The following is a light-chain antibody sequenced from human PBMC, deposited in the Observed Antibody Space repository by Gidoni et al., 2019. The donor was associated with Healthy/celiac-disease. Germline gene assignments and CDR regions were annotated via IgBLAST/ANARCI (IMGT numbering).Light chain of an antibody. J-gene: IGKJ1*01. CDR1: QSISSY. CDR2: AAS. Sequence: RVTITCRASQSISSYLNWYQQKPGKAPKLLIYAASSLQSGVPSRFSGSGSGTDFTLTISSLQPEDFATYYCQQSYSTHRTFGQGTKVEIK. V-gene: IGKV1-39*01. CDR3: QQSYSTHRT.